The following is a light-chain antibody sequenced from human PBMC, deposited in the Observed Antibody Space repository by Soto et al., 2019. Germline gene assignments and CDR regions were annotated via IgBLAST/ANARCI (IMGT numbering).Light chain of an antibody. V-gene: IGKV1-6*01. Sequence: IQMTQSPSSLSASVGYRVTITCRASQNIRNDLGWYQQKPGKAPKLLIYSTSTLQSEVPSRFSGSGSGTDFTLTISSLQPEDFATYYCLQAYIYPLTFGQGSMVDIK. CDR1: QNIRND. CDR2: STS. CDR3: LQAYIYPLT. J-gene: IGKJ1*01.